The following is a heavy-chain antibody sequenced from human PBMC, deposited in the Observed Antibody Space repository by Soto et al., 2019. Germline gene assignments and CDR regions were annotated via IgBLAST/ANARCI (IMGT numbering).Heavy chain of an antibody. Sequence: GGSLRLSCAASGFTFSDYYMRWIRQAPGKGLEWVSYISSSGSTIYYADSVKGRFTISRDNAKNSLYLQMNSLRAEDTAVYYCASGYSYGTTSDYYYMDVWGKGPRSPSP. CDR2: ISSSGSTI. D-gene: IGHD5-18*01. J-gene: IGHJ6*03. V-gene: IGHV3-11*01. CDR3: ASGYSYGTTSDYYYMDV. CDR1: GFTFSDYY.